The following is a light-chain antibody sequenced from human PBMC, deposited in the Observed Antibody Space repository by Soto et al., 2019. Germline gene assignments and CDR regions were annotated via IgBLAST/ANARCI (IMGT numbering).Light chain of an antibody. CDR3: HQYNNWPPFT. J-gene: IGKJ5*01. CDR1: QSVSSN. CDR2: AAS. V-gene: IGKV3-15*01. Sequence: IVLTQSPGTLSLSPGERATLSCRASQSVSSNLAWYQQKPGQAPRLLIYAASIRATGIPARFSGSGSGTEFTLTISSLQSEDSAVYYCHQYNNWPPFTFGQGTRLEIK.